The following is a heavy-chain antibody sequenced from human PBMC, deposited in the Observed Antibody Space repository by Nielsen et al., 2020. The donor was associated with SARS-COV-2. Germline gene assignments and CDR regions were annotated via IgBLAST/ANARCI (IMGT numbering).Heavy chain of an antibody. J-gene: IGHJ4*02. D-gene: IGHD3-3*01. Sequence: GGSLRLSCAASGFTFSSYDMHWVRQTTGKGLEWVSAIGTAGDTYYPGSVKGRFTISRENAQNSLYLQMNSLRAGDTAVYYCARGRYYDFWSGYYYFDYWGQGTLVTVSS. CDR3: ARGRYYDFWSGYYYFDY. CDR1: GFTFSSYD. V-gene: IGHV3-13*04. CDR2: IGTAGDT.